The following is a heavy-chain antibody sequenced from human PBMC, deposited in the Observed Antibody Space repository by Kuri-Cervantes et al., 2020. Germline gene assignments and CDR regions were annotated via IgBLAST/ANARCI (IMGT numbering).Heavy chain of an antibody. Sequence: SGPTLVKPTQTLTLTCTFSGFSLSTSGMCVSWIRQPPGKALEWLALIDWDDDKYYSTSLKTRLTISKDTSKNQVVLTMTNMDPVDTATYYCARIQATEGRMVRGVIGYYGMDVWGQGTTVTVSS. V-gene: IGHV2-70*01. CDR3: ARIQATEGRMVRGVIGYYGMDV. CDR1: GFSLSTSGMC. CDR2: IDWDDDK. J-gene: IGHJ6*02. D-gene: IGHD3-10*01.